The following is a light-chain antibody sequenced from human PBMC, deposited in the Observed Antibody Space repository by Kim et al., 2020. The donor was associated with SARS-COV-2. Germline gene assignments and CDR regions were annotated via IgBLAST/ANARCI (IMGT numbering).Light chain of an antibody. J-gene: IGLJ1*01. V-gene: IGLV3-9*01. Sequence: SYELTQPLSMSVALGQTARITCGGNNIGRKSVQWYQQRPGQAPVLVIYRDSIRPSGIPERFSGSNSRNTATLTISRAQAGDEADYYCEVWDTNAVIFGPG. CDR2: RDS. CDR3: EVWDTNAVI. CDR1: NIGRKS.